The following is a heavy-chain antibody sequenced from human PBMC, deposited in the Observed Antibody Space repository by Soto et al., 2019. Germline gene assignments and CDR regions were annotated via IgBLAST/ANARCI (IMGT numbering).Heavy chain of an antibody. D-gene: IGHD3-16*01. V-gene: IGHV1-46*03. J-gene: IGHJ3*02. CDR1: GYTFTSYY. Sequence: ASVKVSCKASGYTFTSYYMHWVRQAPGQGLEWMGIINPSGGSTSYAQKFQGRVTMTRDTSTSTVYMELSSLRSEDTAVYYCARVGFMITFGGVPPYAFDIWGQGTMVTVPS. CDR2: INPSGGST. CDR3: ARVGFMITFGGVPPYAFDI.